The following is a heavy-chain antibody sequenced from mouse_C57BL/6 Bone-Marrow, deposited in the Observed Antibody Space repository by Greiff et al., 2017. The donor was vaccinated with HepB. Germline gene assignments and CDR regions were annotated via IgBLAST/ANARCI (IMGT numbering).Heavy chain of an antibody. V-gene: IGHV5-4*01. CDR3: ARDSLRDY. J-gene: IGHJ2*01. Sequence: VQLKESGGGLVKPGGSLKLSCAASGFTFSSYAMSWVRQTPEKRLEWVATISDGGSYTYYPDNVKGRFTISRDNAKNNLYLQMSHLKSEDTAMYYCARDSLRDYWGQGTTLTVSS. D-gene: IGHD3-1*01. CDR1: GFTFSSYA. CDR2: ISDGGSYT.